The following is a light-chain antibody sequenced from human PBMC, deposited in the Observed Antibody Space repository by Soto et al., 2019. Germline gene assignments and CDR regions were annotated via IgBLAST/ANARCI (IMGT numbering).Light chain of an antibody. CDR3: AAWDDSLSGWV. CDR1: SSNIGTNY. J-gene: IGLJ3*02. CDR2: SNN. Sequence: QSVLTQPPSTSGTPGQRVTISCSGSSSNIGTNYVYWYQQLPGTAPKLLIYSNNQRPSGVRDRFSGSKSGSSASLAISGLRSEDESDYYCAAWDDSLSGWVFGGGTKLTVL. V-gene: IGLV1-47*02.